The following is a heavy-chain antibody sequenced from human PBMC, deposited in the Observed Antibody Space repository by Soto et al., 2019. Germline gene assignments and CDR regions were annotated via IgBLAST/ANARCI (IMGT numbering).Heavy chain of an antibody. CDR3: AIGAGYCSSTSCYAYQGWFDP. J-gene: IGHJ5*02. CDR1: GFTFSSYG. D-gene: IGHD2-2*01. CDR2: ISGSGGST. V-gene: IGHV3-23*01. Sequence: PGGSLRLSCAASGFTFSSYGMSWVRQAPGKGLEWVSAISGSGGSTYYADSVKGRFTISRDNSKNTLYLQMNSLRAEDTAVYCCAIGAGYCSSTSCYAYQGWFDPWGQGTLVTVSS.